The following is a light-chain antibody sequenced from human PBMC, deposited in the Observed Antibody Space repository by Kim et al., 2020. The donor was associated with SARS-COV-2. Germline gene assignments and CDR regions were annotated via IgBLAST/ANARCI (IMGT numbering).Light chain of an antibody. CDR1: QTVLNNSNNKNY. CDR3: QQYYITPPS. Sequence: TATLNCKSSQTVLNNSNNKNYLAWYQQKPGQAPKLLIYWASIRESGVSDRFSGSCSETDYTLTISSLQAEDVAVYYCQQYYITPPSFGQGTKLEI. J-gene: IGKJ2*03. CDR2: WAS. V-gene: IGKV4-1*01.